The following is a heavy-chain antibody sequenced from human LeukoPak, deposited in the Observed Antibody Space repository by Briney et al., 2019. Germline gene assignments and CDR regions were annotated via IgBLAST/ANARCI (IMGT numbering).Heavy chain of an antibody. CDR2: IYYSGST. CDR3: VSPRGFSYGYFDY. V-gene: IGHV4-59*08. J-gene: IGHJ4*02. Sequence: SETLSLTCTVSGGSISGYYWSWIRQPPGKGLEWIGYIYYSGSTNYNPSLKSRVTISADTSKNQFSLTLGSVSATDTAVYYCVSPRGFSYGYFDYWGQGTLVTVSS. CDR1: GGSISGYY. D-gene: IGHD5-18*01.